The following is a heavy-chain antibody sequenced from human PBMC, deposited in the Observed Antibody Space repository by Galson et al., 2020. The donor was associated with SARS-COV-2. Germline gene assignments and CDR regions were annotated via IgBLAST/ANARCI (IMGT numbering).Heavy chain of an antibody. CDR1: GFTFSSYA. V-gene: IGHV3-23*01. CDR3: AKGGDYYASWRYGWFDP. D-gene: IGHD3-10*01. Sequence: GGSLRLSCAASGFTFSSYAMSWVRQAPGKGLEWVSVISGSDGTTYYADSVKGRFSISRDNSKNTVHLQMSSLRDEDTAVYYCAKGGDYYASWRYGWFDPWGQGTLVTVSS. CDR2: ISGSDGTT. J-gene: IGHJ5*02.